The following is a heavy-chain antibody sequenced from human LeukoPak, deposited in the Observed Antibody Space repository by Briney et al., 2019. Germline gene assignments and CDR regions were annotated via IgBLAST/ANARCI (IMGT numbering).Heavy chain of an antibody. D-gene: IGHD3-3*01. V-gene: IGHV1-18*01. Sequence: ASVKVSCKASGYTFTSYGISWVRQAPGQGLEWMGWFSAYNGNTNYAQKFQGRVTITRDTSASTAYMELSSLRSEDTAVYYCARDRRVRTIFGVARYYYYYYGMDVWGQGTTVTVSS. J-gene: IGHJ6*02. CDR1: GYTFTSYG. CDR3: ARDRRVRTIFGVARYYYYYYGMDV. CDR2: FSAYNGNT.